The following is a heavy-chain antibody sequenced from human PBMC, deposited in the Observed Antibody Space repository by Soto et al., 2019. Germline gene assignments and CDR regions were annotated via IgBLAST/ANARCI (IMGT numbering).Heavy chain of an antibody. J-gene: IGHJ4*02. CDR3: ARGRYGDY. CDR1: GYDFNTYG. V-gene: IGHV1-18*01. Sequence: QVHLVQSGAEVKKSGASVKVSCKGSGYDFNTYGITWVRQAPGQGLEWMAWISAHNGNTDYAQKLQGRVTVTRDTSTSTAYMELRSLRSDDTDVYYCARGRYGDYCGQGALVTVSS. D-gene: IGHD1-1*01. CDR2: ISAHNGNT.